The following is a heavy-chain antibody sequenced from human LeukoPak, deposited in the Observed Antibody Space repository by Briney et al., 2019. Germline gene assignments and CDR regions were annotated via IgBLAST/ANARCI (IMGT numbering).Heavy chain of an antibody. CDR3: ASMVRGVTGY. V-gene: IGHV3-21*01. CDR1: GFTFSNYW. J-gene: IGHJ4*02. D-gene: IGHD3-10*01. CDR2: ISSSSSYI. Sequence: GGSLRLSCAASGFTFSNYWMNWVRQAPGKGLEWVSSISSSSSYIYYADSVKGRFTISRDNAKNSLYLQMNSLRAEDTAVYYCASMVRGVTGYWGQGTLVTVSS.